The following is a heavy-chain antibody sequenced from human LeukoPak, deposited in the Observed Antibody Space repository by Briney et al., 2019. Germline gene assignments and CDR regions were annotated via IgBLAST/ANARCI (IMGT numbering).Heavy chain of an antibody. CDR3: ARQRGAAAGSCSDC. D-gene: IGHD6-13*01. CDR2: IKQDGSEK. Sequence: GGSLRLSCAASGFTFSDYYMTWVRQAPGRGLEWVADIKQDGSEKYYVDSVKGRFTISRDNAKNSLYLQMNSLRAEDTAVYYCARQRGAAAGSCSDCWGQGTLVTVSS. V-gene: IGHV3-7*05. J-gene: IGHJ4*02. CDR1: GFTFSDYY.